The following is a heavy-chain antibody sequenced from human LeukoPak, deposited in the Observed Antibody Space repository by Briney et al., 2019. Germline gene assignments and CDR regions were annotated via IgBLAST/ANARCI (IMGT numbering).Heavy chain of an antibody. J-gene: IGHJ4*02. V-gene: IGHV1-24*01. CDR2: FDPEDGET. D-gene: IGHD5-18*01. Sequence: ASVKVSCKVSGYTLTDLSMHWVRQAPGKGLEWMGGFDPEDGETIYAQKFQGRATMTEDTSTDTAYMELSSLRSEDTAVYYCATGRTAVDTAMVPFDYWGQGTLVTVSS. CDR3: ATGRTAVDTAMVPFDY. CDR1: GYTLTDLS.